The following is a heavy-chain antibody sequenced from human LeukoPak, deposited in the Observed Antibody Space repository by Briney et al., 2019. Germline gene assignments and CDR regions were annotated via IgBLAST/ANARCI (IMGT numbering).Heavy chain of an antibody. CDR2: IYENGGTT. D-gene: IGHD2-21*01. J-gene: IGHJ4*02. V-gene: IGHV3-23*01. Sequence: QPGGSLRLSCAASGFIFSSYNMNWVRQAPGKGLEFVSGIYENGGTTYYADSVKGRFSISRDNSKNTLYLQMDSLRGEDTAVYYCAKDFRIGYSAHFDYWGQGALVTVSS. CDR3: AKDFRIGYSAHFDY. CDR1: GFIFSSYN.